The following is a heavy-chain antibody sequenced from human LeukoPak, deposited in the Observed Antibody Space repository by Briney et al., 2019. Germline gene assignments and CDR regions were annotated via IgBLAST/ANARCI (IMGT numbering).Heavy chain of an antibody. CDR3: AREASNTAMDH. D-gene: IGHD5-18*01. V-gene: IGHV3-30*04. CDR1: GFTFSSYA. J-gene: IGHJ4*02. Sequence: GGSLRLSCAASGFTFSSYAMHWVRQAPGKGLEWVAVISYDGSNKYYADSVKGRFTISRDNSKNTLYLQMNSLRAEDTAVYYCAREASNTAMDHWGQGTLVTVSS. CDR2: ISYDGSNK.